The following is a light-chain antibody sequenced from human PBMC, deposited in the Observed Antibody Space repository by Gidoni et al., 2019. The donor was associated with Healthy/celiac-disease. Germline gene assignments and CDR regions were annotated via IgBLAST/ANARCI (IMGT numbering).Light chain of an antibody. CDR3: QQYNNWPRT. CDR1: QSVSSN. V-gene: IGKV3-15*01. Sequence: DIVMTPSPATLSVSPGERATLSCRASQSVSSNLAWYQQKPGQAPRLLIYGASTRATGIPARFSGSGSGTEFTLTISRLQSEDFAVYYCQQYNNWPRTFGQGTKVEIK. J-gene: IGKJ1*01. CDR2: GAS.